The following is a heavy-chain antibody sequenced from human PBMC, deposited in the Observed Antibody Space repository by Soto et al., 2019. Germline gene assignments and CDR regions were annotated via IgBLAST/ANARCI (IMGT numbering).Heavy chain of an antibody. CDR3: AKGRYFDTTGYYVDASFDS. CDR2: ISGSGAGT. J-gene: IGHJ4*02. Sequence: EVQRLESGGGLVQPGGSLRVSCAASGFSFSNYAMAWARQSPGKGLEWVSSISGSGAGTYFSDSVTGLFAISRDNSKNTLYLHMHSLRAEDTALYYCAKGRYFDTTGYYVDASFDSWGQGTLLTVSS. CDR1: GFSFSNYA. V-gene: IGHV3-23*01. D-gene: IGHD3-22*01.